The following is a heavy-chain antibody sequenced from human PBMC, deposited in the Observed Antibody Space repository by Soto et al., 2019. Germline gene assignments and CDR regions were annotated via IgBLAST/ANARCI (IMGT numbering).Heavy chain of an antibody. CDR2: IRSKAYGGTT. J-gene: IGHJ4*02. Sequence: PGGSLRLSCTASGFTFGDYAMSWFRQAPGKGLEWVGFIRSKAYGGTTEYAASVKGRFTISRDDSKSIAYLQMNSLKTEDTAVYYCTRDPRIRIFRALSYWGQGTLVTVSS. D-gene: IGHD3-3*01. CDR3: TRDPRIRIFRALSY. CDR1: GFTFGDYA. V-gene: IGHV3-49*03.